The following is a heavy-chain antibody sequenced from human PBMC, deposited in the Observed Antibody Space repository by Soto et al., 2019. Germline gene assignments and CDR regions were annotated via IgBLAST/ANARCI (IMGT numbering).Heavy chain of an antibody. V-gene: IGHV4-30-2*01. J-gene: IGHJ5*02. CDR3: ARVPDR. D-gene: IGHD2-2*01. CDR2: IYHSGST. Sequence: QLQLQESGSGLVKPSQTLSLTCAVSGGSISSGGYSWSWIRHPPGKGLEWIGYIYHSGSTYYNPSIRSRATISIDRSTHQFSMKLSSVTSAATVVYYCARVPDRWGQGTLVTVSS. CDR1: GGSISSGGYS.